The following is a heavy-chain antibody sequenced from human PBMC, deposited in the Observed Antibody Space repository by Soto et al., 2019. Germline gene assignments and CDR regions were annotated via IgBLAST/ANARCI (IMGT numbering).Heavy chain of an antibody. CDR2: ISGSGGST. Sequence: EVQLLESGGGLVQPGGSLRLSCAASGFTFSSYAMSWVRQAPGKGLEWASAISGSGGSTYYADSVKGRFTISRDNSKNTLYLQMNSLRAEDTAVYYCATNIVVVVAATPEFDYWGQGTLVTVSS. V-gene: IGHV3-23*01. D-gene: IGHD2-15*01. CDR3: ATNIVVVVAATPEFDY. J-gene: IGHJ4*02. CDR1: GFTFSSYA.